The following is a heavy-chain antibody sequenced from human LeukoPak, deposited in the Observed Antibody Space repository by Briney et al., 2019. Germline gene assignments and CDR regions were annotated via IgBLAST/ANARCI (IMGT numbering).Heavy chain of an antibody. D-gene: IGHD2-21*02. CDR1: GFTFSSYS. CDR2: ISSSSSYI. CDR3: ARSTVVTAILLSYGMDV. J-gene: IGHJ6*02. Sequence: GSLRLSCAASGFTFSSYSMNWVRQAPGKGLEWVSSISSSSSYIYYADSVKGRFTISRDNAKNSLYLQMNSLRAEDTAVYYCARSTVVTAILLSYGMDVWGQGTTVTVSS. V-gene: IGHV3-21*01.